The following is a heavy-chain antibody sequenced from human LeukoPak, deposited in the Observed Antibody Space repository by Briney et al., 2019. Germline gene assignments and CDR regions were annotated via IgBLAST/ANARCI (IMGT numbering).Heavy chain of an antibody. CDR2: ISSTGTYI. Sequence: GGSLRLSCAASGFTFNTHSMNWVRQAPGEGLEWVSSISSTGTYISYADSVKGRFTISRDNAEHLLFLQMNSLRAEDTAVYYCARKAQTGSHSGPFDIWGQGTLVTVSS. J-gene: IGHJ3*02. D-gene: IGHD1-26*01. CDR3: ARKAQTGSHSGPFDI. CDR1: GFTFNTHS. V-gene: IGHV3-21*06.